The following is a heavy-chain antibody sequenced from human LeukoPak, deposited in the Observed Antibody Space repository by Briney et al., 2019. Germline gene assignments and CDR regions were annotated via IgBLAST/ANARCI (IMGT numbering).Heavy chain of an antibody. CDR3: AGLVGRYSSGLYYYYFDY. J-gene: IGHJ4*02. CDR1: CDSINSLDL. Sequence: SETLSLTCTVSCDSINSLDLWSWVRQPPGKGLEWIGEMYLSGTTHSNPSVKSRVTISIDKSKNQFFLNLSSVTAADTAVYYCAGLVGRYSSGLYYYYFDYWGQGTLVTVSS. CDR2: MYLSGTT. V-gene: IGHV4-4*02. D-gene: IGHD3-22*01.